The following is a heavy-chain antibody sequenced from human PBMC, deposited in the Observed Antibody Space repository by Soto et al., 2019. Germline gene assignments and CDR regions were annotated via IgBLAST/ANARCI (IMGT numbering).Heavy chain of an antibody. D-gene: IGHD2-2*02. V-gene: IGHV4-34*01. CDR2: INHSGST. CDR1: GGSFSGYY. Sequence: SETLSLTCAVYGGSFSGYYWRWIRQPPGKGLEWIGEINHSGSTNYNPSLKSRVTISVDTSKNQFSLKLRSVTAADTAAYHSARGQPRQYQPQYSGRDVWGKGTTGTLSS. CDR3: ARGQPRQYQPQYSGRDV. J-gene: IGHJ6*04.